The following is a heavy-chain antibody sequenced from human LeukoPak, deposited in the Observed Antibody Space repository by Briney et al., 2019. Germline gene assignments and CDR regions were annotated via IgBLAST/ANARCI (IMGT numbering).Heavy chain of an antibody. CDR1: GDSLGTYY. D-gene: IGHD2-21*01. CDR3: ARRSVVVSAGDAFDI. Sequence: SETLSLTCTVSGDSLGTYYWSWIRQPAGKGLEWIGRIHNSGRTDYNSSLKSRVTMSLDTSKNQVSLKVTSVTAADTAMYYCARRSVVVSAGDAFDIWGQGTMVTVSS. J-gene: IGHJ3*02. V-gene: IGHV4-4*07. CDR2: IHNSGRT.